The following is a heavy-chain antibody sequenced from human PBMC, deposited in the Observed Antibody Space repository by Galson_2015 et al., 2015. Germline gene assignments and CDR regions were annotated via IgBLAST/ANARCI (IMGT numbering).Heavy chain of an antibody. J-gene: IGHJ4*02. CDR3: AREVIAAAGSSYFDY. CDR2: IWYDGSNK. CDR1: GFTFSSYG. D-gene: IGHD6-13*01. V-gene: IGHV3-33*01. Sequence: SLRLSCAASGFTFSSYGMHWVRQAPGKGLEWVAVIWYDGSNKYYADSVKGRFTISRDNSKNTLYLQMNSLRADDTAVYYCAREVIAAAGSSYFDYWGQGTLVTVSS.